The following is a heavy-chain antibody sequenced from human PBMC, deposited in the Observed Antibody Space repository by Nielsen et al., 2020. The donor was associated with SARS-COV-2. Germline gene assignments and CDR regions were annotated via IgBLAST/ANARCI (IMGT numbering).Heavy chain of an antibody. D-gene: IGHD3-22*01. CDR2: IYYSGST. CDR3: DRGTYYYDSSGYSFDY. Sequence: SETLSLTCTVSGGSISSGDYYWSWIRQPPGKGLEWIGYIYYSGSTYYNPSLKSRVTISVDTSKNQFSLKLSSVTAADTAVYYCDRGTYYYDSSGYSFDYWGQGTLVTVSS. CDR1: GGSISSGDYY. J-gene: IGHJ4*02. V-gene: IGHV4-30-4*01.